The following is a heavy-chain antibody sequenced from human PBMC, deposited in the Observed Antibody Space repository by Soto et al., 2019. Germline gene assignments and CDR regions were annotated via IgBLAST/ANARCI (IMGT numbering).Heavy chain of an antibody. V-gene: IGHV4-30-4*01. D-gene: IGHD6-13*01. J-gene: IGHJ6*02. CDR2: IFYSGST. Sequence: KTSETLSLTCTVSGGSISSGHYYWSWIRQPPGKGLEWIGCIFYSGSTFYSPSLKSRVTISVDTSRNQFSLKLSSVTAADTAVYYCARLVREAAAGPPYSYYDLDVWGQGTTVTVSS. CDR1: GGSISSGHYY. CDR3: ARLVREAAAGPPYSYYDLDV.